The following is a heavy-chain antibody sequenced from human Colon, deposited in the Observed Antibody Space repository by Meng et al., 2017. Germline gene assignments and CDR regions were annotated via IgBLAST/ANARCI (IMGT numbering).Heavy chain of an antibody. D-gene: IGHD3-22*01. Sequence: GESLKISCAASGFTFGSYAMSWVRQAPGKGLEWVSAISGSGGSTYYADSVKGRFTISSDNSMNTLYLQMNSLRAEDTAVYYCAKDLPEHYDSSGYTDYWGQGTLVTVSS. J-gene: IGHJ4*02. CDR3: AKDLPEHYDSSGYTDY. V-gene: IGHV3-23*01. CDR1: GFTFGSYA. CDR2: ISGSGGST.